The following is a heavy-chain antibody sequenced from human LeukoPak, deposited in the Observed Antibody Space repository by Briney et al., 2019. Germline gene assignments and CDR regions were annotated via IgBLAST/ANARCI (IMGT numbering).Heavy chain of an antibody. CDR3: ARGAAGTKENYFDY. V-gene: IGHV3-53*01. D-gene: IGHD6-13*01. Sequence: GGSLRLSCAASGFTVSSNYMSWVRQAPGKGLEWVSVIYSGGSTYYADSVKGRFTISRDNSKNTLYLQMNSLRAEDTAVYYCARGAAGTKENYFDYWGQGTLVTVSS. CDR1: GFTVSSNY. CDR2: IYSGGST. J-gene: IGHJ4*02.